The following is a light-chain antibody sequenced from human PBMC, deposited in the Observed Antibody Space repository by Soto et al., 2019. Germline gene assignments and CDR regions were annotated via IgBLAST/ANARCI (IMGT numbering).Light chain of an antibody. J-gene: IGKJ1*01. CDR3: QQYQTKWA. Sequence: DIRLTQSPSTLSASVGDRVTITCRASQGVSIWLAWYQQKPGKAPKLLIYKASSLESGVPSRFSGSGSGTDFTLTISSLQPDDFATYYCQQYQTKWAFGQGPKVEIK. CDR2: KAS. V-gene: IGKV1-5*03. CDR1: QGVSIW.